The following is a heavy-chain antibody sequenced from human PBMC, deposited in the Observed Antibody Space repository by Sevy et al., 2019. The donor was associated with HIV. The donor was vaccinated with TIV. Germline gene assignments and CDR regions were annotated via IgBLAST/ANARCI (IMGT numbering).Heavy chain of an antibody. V-gene: IGHV3-21*01. CDR1: GFTFNYHF. CDR2: ISSASSYI. J-gene: IGHJ4*02. D-gene: IGHD3-10*01. Sequence: RGSLRLSCAASGFTFNYHFMNWVRQVPGKGLEWVSYISSASSYINYSDSVKGRFTISRDNAKNLVFLEMNNPRPEDTAVYFCARGDYYGSLYYFDYWGQGTLVTVSS. CDR3: ARGDYYGSLYYFDY.